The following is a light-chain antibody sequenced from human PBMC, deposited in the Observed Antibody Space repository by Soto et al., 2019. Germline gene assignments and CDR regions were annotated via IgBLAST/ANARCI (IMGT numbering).Light chain of an antibody. CDR2: DAS. J-gene: IGKJ3*01. Sequence: EIRLTQSPATLSLSPGERATLSCRASQSVSSYLAWYQQKPGQAPRLLIYDASNRATGIPARFSGSGSGTDFTLTISSLEPEDFAVYYCQQRSNWPVTFGPGTKVDIK. V-gene: IGKV3-11*01. CDR3: QQRSNWPVT. CDR1: QSVSSY.